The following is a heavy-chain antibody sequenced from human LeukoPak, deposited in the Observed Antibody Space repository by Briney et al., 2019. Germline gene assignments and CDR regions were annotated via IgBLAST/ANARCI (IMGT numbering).Heavy chain of an antibody. CDR2: ISGSGGST. J-gene: IGHJ4*02. V-gene: IGHV3-23*01. Sequence: QPGGSLRLSCAASGFTFSSYAMSWVRQAPGKGLEWVSAISGSGGSTYYADSVKGRFTISRDNSKNTLYLQMNILRAEDTAVYYCAKNRGYCSGGSCYADYWGQGTLVTVSS. CDR1: GFTFSSYA. CDR3: AKNRGYCSGGSCYADY. D-gene: IGHD2-15*01.